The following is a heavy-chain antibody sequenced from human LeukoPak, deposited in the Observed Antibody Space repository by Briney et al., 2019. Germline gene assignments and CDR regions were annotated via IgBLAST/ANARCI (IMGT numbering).Heavy chain of an antibody. CDR3: ARGSVVVPAAVY. V-gene: IGHV4-34*01. D-gene: IGHD2-2*01. Sequence: SETLSLTRAVYGGSFSGYYWSWIRQPPGKGLEWIGEINHSGSTNYNPSLKSRVTISVDTSKNQFSLKLSSVTAADTAVYYCARGSVVVPAAVYWGQGTLVTVSS. CDR1: GGSFSGYY. J-gene: IGHJ4*02. CDR2: INHSGST.